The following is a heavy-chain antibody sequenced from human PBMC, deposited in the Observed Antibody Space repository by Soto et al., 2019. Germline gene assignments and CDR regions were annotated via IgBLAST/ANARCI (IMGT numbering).Heavy chain of an antibody. V-gene: IGHV1-2*04. D-gene: IGHD6-13*01. J-gene: IGHJ3*02. CDR3: AREGGGIAAAGAGNDAFDI. CDR2: FNPNSGDT. Sequence: QVQLVQSGAEVKKPGASVKVSCKASGYTLSDYYMHWVRQAPGQGLEWMGWFNPNSGDTNYAQKFHGWVTMTRDTSITTAYMELSRLKSDDTAVYYCAREGGGIAAAGAGNDAFDIWGQGTMVTVSS. CDR1: GYTLSDYY.